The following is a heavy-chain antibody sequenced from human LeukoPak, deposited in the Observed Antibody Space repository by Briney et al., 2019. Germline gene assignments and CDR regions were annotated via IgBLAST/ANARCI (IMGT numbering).Heavy chain of an antibody. D-gene: IGHD6-19*01. V-gene: IGHV1-46*01. CDR1: GYTFTSYY. CDR3: ARDQRWIAVAGELDY. Sequence: GASVKVSCKASGYTFTSYYMHWVRQAPGQGLEWMGIINPSGGSTSYAQKFRGRVTMTRDTSTSTVYMELSSLRSEDTAVYYCARDQRWIAVAGELDYWGQGTLVTVSS. CDR2: INPSGGST. J-gene: IGHJ4*02.